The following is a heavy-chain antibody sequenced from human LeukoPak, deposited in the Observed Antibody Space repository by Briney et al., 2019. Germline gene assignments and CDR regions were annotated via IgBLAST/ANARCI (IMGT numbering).Heavy chain of an antibody. D-gene: IGHD3-22*01. J-gene: IGHJ4*03. CDR1: GFTFSSYA. Sequence: AGGSLRLSCAASGFTFSSYAMSWVRQAPGKGLEWVSAISGTGGSTYYADSVKGRFTISSDNSKNTLYLQMNSLRAEDTAVYYCAKIVGGYDSSGYVANGQLGYWGHASPVTVSS. CDR2: ISGTGGST. CDR3: AKIVGGYDSSGYVANGQLGY. V-gene: IGHV3-23*01.